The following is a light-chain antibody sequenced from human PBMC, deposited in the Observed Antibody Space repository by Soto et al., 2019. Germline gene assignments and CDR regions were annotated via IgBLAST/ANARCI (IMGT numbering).Light chain of an antibody. J-gene: IGLJ1*01. CDR2: EVS. Sequence: QSALTQPASVSGSPGQSITISCTGTSSDVGSYNLVSWYQQHPGKVPKLMIYEVSKRPSGVSNRFSGSKSGNTASLTISGLQAEDEADYYCCSYAGSSTFSYVFGTGTKLTVL. V-gene: IGLV2-23*02. CDR3: CSYAGSSTFSYV. CDR1: SSDVGSYNL.